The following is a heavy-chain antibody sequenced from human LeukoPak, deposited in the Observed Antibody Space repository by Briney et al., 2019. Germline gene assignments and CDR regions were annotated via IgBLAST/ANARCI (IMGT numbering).Heavy chain of an antibody. Sequence: GGSLRLSCAASGFTFSSSWMSWVRQAPGKGLEWVANINQDGREIYYVDSVKGRFVISRDNAKNSLYLQMNSLRAEDTAVYYCARDRYSYRSLDYWGQGTLVTVSS. D-gene: IGHD3-9*01. V-gene: IGHV3-7*01. J-gene: IGHJ4*02. CDR2: INQDGREI. CDR1: GFTFSSSW. CDR3: ARDRYSYRSLDY.